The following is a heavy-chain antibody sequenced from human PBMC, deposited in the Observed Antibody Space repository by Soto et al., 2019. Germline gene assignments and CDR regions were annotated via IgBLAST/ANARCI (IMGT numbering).Heavy chain of an antibody. CDR2: IWYDGSNK. D-gene: IGHD6-19*01. Sequence: QVQLVESGGGVVQPGRSLRLSCAASGFTFSSYGMHWVRQAPGKGLEWVAVIWYDGSNKYYADSVKGRFTISRDNSKNTLYLQMNSLRAEDTAVYYCARASAVVSYFDYWGQGTLVTVSS. J-gene: IGHJ4*02. CDR1: GFTFSSYG. CDR3: ARASAVVSYFDY. V-gene: IGHV3-33*01.